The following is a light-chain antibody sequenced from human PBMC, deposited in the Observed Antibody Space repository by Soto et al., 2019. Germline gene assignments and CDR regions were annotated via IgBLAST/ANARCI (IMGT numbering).Light chain of an antibody. CDR3: HICNINPST. CDR2: KAS. CDR1: QSISNW. Sequence: DIQMTQSPSTLSASVGDRVTITCRASQSISNWLAWYQQKPGKATKVLIYKASNIQSRVPARFSGRGSGPDFPLTTSSRQPDYFATYHRHICNINPSTLGHRTMMDIK. J-gene: IGKJ1*01. V-gene: IGKV1-5*03.